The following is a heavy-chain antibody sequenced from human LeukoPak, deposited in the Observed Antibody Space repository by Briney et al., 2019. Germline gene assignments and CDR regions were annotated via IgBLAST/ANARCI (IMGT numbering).Heavy chain of an antibody. V-gene: IGHV4-59*01. D-gene: IGHD5-18*01. CDR2: IYYSGST. J-gene: IGHJ4*02. CDR1: GGYISSDY. Sequence: PSETLSLTCTVSGGYISSDYWSWIRQPPGKGLEWIGYIYYSGSTNYNPSLKSRVTISVDTSKNRFSLKLSSVTAADTAVYYCARGRGYSYGPLFDYWGQGTLVTVSS. CDR3: ARGRGYSYGPLFDY.